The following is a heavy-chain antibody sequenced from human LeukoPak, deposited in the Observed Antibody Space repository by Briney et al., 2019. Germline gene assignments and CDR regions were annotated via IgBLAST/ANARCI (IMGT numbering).Heavy chain of an antibody. CDR3: ARGEMATTFDY. J-gene: IGHJ4*02. D-gene: IGHD5-24*01. CDR1: GGTFSSYA. V-gene: IGHV1-69*13. Sequence: ASVKVSCKASGGTFSSYAISWVRQAPGQGLEWMGGIIPIFGTANYAQKFQGRVAITADESTSTAYMELSSLRSEDTAVYYCARGEMATTFDYWGQGTLVTVSS. CDR2: IIPIFGTA.